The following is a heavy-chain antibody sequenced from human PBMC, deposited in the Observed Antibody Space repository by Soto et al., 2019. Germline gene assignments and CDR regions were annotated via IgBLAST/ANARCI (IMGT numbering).Heavy chain of an antibody. D-gene: IGHD1-1*01. CDR1: GGTFSSYA. V-gene: IGHV1-69*01. CDR2: IIPIFGTA. Sequence: QVQLVQSGAEVKKPGCSVKLSCTASGGTFSSYAISWVRQAPGQGLEWMGGIIPIFGTANYAQKLQGRVTITADESTSKAYIDLASLKAEVPMTYYCAFAPEDLNLVNTLDEFYFYGIDICGQVTTVTVSS. CDR3: AFAPEDLNLVNTLDEFYFYGIDI. J-gene: IGHJ6*02.